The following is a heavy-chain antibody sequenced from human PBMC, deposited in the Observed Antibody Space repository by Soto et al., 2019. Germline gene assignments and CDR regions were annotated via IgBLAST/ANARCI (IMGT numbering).Heavy chain of an antibody. CDR3: ARRTLHTVAVLYYMDV. D-gene: IGHD6-19*01. CDR2: INHSGST. V-gene: IGHV4-34*01. Sequence: TSETLSLTCAVYGGSFSSYYCSCIRKPPGKGLEWIGNINHSGSTNYNPSLKSRVTISVDTSKNQFSLKLSSVTAADTAVYYCARRTLHTVAVLYYMDVCGKGTTVTVSS. CDR1: GGSFSSYY. J-gene: IGHJ6*03.